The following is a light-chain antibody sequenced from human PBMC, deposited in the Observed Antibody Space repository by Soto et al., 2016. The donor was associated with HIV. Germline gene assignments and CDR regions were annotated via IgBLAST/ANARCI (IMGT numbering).Light chain of an antibody. CDR2: DDS. CDR3: NSRDTSGNHLV. J-gene: IGLJ2*01. CDR1: NIGSKS. V-gene: IGLV3-21*01. Sequence: SYELTQPPSVSVAPGETARITCGGNNIGSKSVHWYHQKPGQAPVLLVHDDSDRPSGIPERFFGSRSGNTASLTITGAQAEDEADYHCNSRDTSGNHLVFGGGTKLTVL.